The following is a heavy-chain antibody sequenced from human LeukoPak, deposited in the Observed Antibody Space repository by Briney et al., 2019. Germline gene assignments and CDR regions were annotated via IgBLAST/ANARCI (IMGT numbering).Heavy chain of an antibody. CDR1: GGSISSYY. Sequence: SETLSLTCTVSGGSISSYYWSWIRQPPGKGLEWIGYIYYSGSTNYNPSLKSRVTISVDTSKNQFSLKLSSVTAADTAVYYCARARKRYSSGWYMDAFDIWGQGTMVTVSS. D-gene: IGHD6-19*01. CDR2: IYYSGST. V-gene: IGHV4-59*12. J-gene: IGHJ3*02. CDR3: ARARKRYSSGWYMDAFDI.